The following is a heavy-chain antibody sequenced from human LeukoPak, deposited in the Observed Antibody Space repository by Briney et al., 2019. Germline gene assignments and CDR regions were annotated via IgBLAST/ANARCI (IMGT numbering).Heavy chain of an antibody. CDR2: INHSGST. J-gene: IGHJ4*02. CDR1: GGSFSGYY. V-gene: IGHV4-34*01. Sequence: SETLSLTCAVYGGSFSGYYWSWIRQPPGKGLEWIGEINHSGSTNYNPSLKGRVTISVDTSKNQFSLKLSSVTAADTAVYYCARVYYDSSGYYRWPVGSFWGQGTLVTVSS. CDR3: ARVYYDSSGYYRWPVGSF. D-gene: IGHD3-22*01.